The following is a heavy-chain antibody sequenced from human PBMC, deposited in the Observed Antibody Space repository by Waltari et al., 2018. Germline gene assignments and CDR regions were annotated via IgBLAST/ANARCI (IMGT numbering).Heavy chain of an antibody. D-gene: IGHD3-16*02. CDR1: GGTFSSYA. CDR3: ARSRGDYVWGSYRYYYFDY. Sequence: QVQLVQSGAEVKKPGSSVKVSCKASGGTFSSYAISWVRQAPGQGLEWMGGIIPIFGTANYAQKFQGRITMTTDESTSTAYMELSSLRSEDTAVYYCARSRGDYVWGSYRYYYFDYWGQGTLVTVSS. J-gene: IGHJ4*02. CDR2: IIPIFGTA. V-gene: IGHV1-69*05.